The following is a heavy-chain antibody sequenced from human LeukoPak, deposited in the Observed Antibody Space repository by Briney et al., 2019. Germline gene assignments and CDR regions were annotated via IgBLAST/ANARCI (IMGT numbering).Heavy chain of an antibody. CDR2: INPNSGGT. Sequence: ASVKVSCKASGYTFTGYYMHWVRQAPGQGLEWMGWINPNSGGTNYAQKFQGWVTMTRDTSISTAYMELSRLRSDDTAVYYCARASEPAGNYDYVWGSYRYNDDAFDIWGQGTMVTVSS. CDR1: GYTFTGYY. D-gene: IGHD3-16*02. CDR3: ARASEPAGNYDYVWGSYRYNDDAFDI. J-gene: IGHJ3*02. V-gene: IGHV1-2*04.